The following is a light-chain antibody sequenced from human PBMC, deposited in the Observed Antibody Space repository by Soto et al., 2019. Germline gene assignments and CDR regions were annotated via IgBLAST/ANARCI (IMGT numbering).Light chain of an antibody. V-gene: IGKV3-11*01. Sequence: FDLSHSPATRSFSVVEMATLSCRASQGVSGHLAWYQQKPGKAPRLLIYGASNRATSIPARFSGTGSGTDFTLTISSLEPEDFAVYYCQQHNNCSITFGQGTLLEIK. J-gene: IGKJ5*01. CDR1: QGVSGH. CDR2: GAS. CDR3: QQHNNCSIT.